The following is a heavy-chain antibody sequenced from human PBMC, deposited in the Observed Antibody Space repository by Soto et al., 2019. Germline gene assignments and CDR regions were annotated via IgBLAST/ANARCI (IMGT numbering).Heavy chain of an antibody. CDR1: GFTFSSYA. V-gene: IGHV3-64*01. CDR3: ARAEDCSSTSCQLPHYYYYYMDV. Sequence: EVQLVESGGGLVHPGGSLRLSCSASGFTFSSYAMHWVRQAPGKGLEYVSAISSNGGSTYYANSVKGRFTISRDNSKNTLYLQMGSLRAEDMAVYYCARAEDCSSTSCQLPHYYYYYMDVWGKGTTVTVSS. J-gene: IGHJ6*03. CDR2: ISSNGGST. D-gene: IGHD2-2*01.